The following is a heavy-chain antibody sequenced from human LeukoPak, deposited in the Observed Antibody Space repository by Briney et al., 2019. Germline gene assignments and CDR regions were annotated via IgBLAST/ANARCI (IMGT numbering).Heavy chain of an antibody. CDR1: GFTFSTYE. V-gene: IGHV3-48*03. CDR3: AAGKYFGDY. CDR2: ISGSGSSI. Sequence: GGSLRLSCTASGFTFSTYEMNWVRQAPGKGLEWIPYISGSGSSIFYADSLQGRFTISRDNSKNTLYLQMNSLRAEDTAVYYCAAGKYFGDYWGQGTPVTVSS. J-gene: IGHJ4*02. D-gene: IGHD2/OR15-2a*01.